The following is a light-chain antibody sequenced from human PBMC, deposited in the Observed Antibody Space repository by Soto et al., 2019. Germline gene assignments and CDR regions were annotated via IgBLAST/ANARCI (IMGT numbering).Light chain of an antibody. J-gene: IGKJ1*01. CDR2: DAS. CDR1: QTVSSNY. CDR3: QQFGSSPRA. V-gene: IGKV3-20*01. Sequence: IVLTQSPGTLSLSPGERATLSCRASQTVSSNYLAWYQQRPGQAPRLLIYDASTRATGTPDRFSGSGSGTVFTLTISRLEPEDFAVYYCQQFGSSPRAFGQGTKVEIK.